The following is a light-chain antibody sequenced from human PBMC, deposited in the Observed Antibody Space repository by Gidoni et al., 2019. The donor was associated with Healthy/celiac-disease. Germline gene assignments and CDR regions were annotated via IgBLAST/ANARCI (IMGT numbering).Light chain of an antibody. CDR3: QQYYSTPPT. V-gene: IGKV4-1*01. CDR2: WAS. CDR1: QSVLYSSNNKNY. Sequence: DIVMTQSPDSMAVSLGERATINCKSSQSVLYSSNNKNYLAWYQQKPGQPPNLLIYWASTRESGVPDRFSGSGSGTDFNLTISSLQAEDVAVYYCQQYYSTPPTFGQGTKVEIK. J-gene: IGKJ1*01.